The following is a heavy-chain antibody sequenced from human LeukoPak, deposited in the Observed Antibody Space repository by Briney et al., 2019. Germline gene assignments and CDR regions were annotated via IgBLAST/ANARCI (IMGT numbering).Heavy chain of an antibody. V-gene: IGHV4-34*01. Sequence: PSETLSLICAVYGGSFRGYYWSWIRQPPGKGLEWIGEINHSGSTNYNPSLKSRVTISVDTSKNQFSLKLSSVTAADTAVYYCARGDSGSYPGNYFDYWGQGTLVTVSS. CDR2: INHSGST. D-gene: IGHD1-26*01. CDR3: ARGDSGSYPGNYFDY. CDR1: GGSFRGYY. J-gene: IGHJ4*02.